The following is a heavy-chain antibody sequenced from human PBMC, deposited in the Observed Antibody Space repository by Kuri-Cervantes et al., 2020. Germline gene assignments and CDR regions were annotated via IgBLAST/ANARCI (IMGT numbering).Heavy chain of an antibody. Sequence: GGSLRLSCVASGVTFSSYWMSWVRQAPGKGLEWVANIRDDGREKYCADSVEGRFTISRDKAKNSLYLQMNSLRAEDTALYYCASSGYDFTKTENDAFDIWGQGTMVTVSS. CDR2: IRDDGREK. CDR1: GVTFSSYW. J-gene: IGHJ3*02. V-gene: IGHV3-7*03. D-gene: IGHD5-12*01. CDR3: ASSGYDFTKTENDAFDI.